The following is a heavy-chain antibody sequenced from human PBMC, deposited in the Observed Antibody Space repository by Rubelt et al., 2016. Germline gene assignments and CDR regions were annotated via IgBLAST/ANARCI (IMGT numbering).Heavy chain of an antibody. V-gene: IGHV4-38-2*02. D-gene: IGHD3-16*01. CDR2: VYHGGTF. CDR3: ARAPRGGSRNNVFDI. Sequence: QVQLQESGPGLVKPSETLSLTCHVSGYPIRSGYYWGWIRQAPGKGLGWIGDVYHGGTFSYTPSHESRVTISVDIPKNQLSLKMGAMTAADTATYFCARAPRGGSRNNVFDIWGQGTTVTVSS. CDR1: GYPIRSGYY. J-gene: IGHJ3*02.